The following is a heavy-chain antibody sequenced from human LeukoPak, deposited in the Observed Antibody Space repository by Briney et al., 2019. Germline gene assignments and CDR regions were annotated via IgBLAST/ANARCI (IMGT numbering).Heavy chain of an antibody. D-gene: IGHD6-19*01. V-gene: IGHV3-11*01. Sequence: GGSLRLSCAASGFTFSDYYMSWIRQAPGKGLGWVSYISSSGGIIYYADSVKGRFTISRDNAKNSLYLQMNSLRAEDTAVYYCARDSGSGWYGGAYYFDYWGQGTLVTVSS. J-gene: IGHJ4*02. CDR3: ARDSGSGWYGGAYYFDY. CDR1: GFTFSDYY. CDR2: ISSSGGII.